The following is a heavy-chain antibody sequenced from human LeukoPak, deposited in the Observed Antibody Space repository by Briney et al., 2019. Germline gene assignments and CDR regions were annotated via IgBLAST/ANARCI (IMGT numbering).Heavy chain of an antibody. J-gene: IGHJ3*02. D-gene: IGHD2-2*01. Sequence: SETLSLTCTVSGGSISSYFWSWIRQPPGKGLEWIGYIYSTGSTNYNPSLRGRVTISVDTSKNQFSLKLRSVTAADTAVYYCARREAQPMWGQGTMVTVSS. V-gene: IGHV4-59*08. CDR2: IYSTGST. CDR3: ARREAQPM. CDR1: GGSISSYF.